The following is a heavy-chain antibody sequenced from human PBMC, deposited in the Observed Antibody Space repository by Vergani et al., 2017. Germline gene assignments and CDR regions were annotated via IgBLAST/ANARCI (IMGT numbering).Heavy chain of an antibody. J-gene: IGHJ5*02. D-gene: IGHD3-10*01. CDR1: GGSMSGYY. V-gene: IGHV4-59*01. CDR2: MYHSGST. Sequence: QVRLQESGPGLVKPSETLSLTCSVSGGSMSGYYWSWIRRPPGKELEWIGYMYHSGSTNYNPSLETRVTMSGDTSRNQFSLKVNSVTAADTAVYYCGRVADFYGLGSRLLDLWGQGILVTVSS. CDR3: GRVADFYGLGSRLLDL.